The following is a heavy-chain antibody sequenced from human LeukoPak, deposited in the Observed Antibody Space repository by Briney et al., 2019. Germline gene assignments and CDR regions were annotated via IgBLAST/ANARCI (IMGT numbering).Heavy chain of an antibody. J-gene: IGHJ4*02. CDR3: ARDIPQTGAPGELDY. D-gene: IGHD1-1*01. V-gene: IGHV3-11*04. CDR1: GFTFSDYY. Sequence: KPGGSLRLSCAASGFTFSDYYMSWIRQAPGKGLEWVSYISNGGSTLYYADSVKGRFTISRANVKNSLYLQMNSLRAEDTAVYYCARDIPQTGAPGELDYWGQGTLVTVSS. CDR2: ISNGGSTL.